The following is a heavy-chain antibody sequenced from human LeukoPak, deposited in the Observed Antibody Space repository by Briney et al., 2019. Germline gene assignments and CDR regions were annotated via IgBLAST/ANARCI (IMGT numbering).Heavy chain of an antibody. CDR2: IGKAGDT. J-gene: IGHJ4*02. CDR3: ASLGDSIY. Sequence: GGSLTLSCAASGFAFTDYDMHWVRQPNGGGLEWVSSIGKAGDTYYAASVKGRFTISRENANNHFYLQMNSLRAGDTAVYFCASLGDSIYWGQGTLVTVSS. CDR1: GFAFTDYD. D-gene: IGHD1-26*01. V-gene: IGHV3-13*01.